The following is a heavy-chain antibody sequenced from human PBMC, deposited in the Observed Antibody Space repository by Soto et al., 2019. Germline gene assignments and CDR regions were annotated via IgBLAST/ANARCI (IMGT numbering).Heavy chain of an antibody. V-gene: IGHV3-23*01. CDR3: AKDGAFQLEMAFYFDF. CDR2: ISGSVGST. J-gene: IGHJ4*02. D-gene: IGHD6-13*01. CDR1: GFTFSNYA. Sequence: GGSLRLSCEASGFTFSNYAMSWVRQAPGKGLEWVSTISGSVGSTYSADSVKGRFTVSRDNSKNTLYLEMNSLRAEDTALYYCAKDGAFQLEMAFYFDFWGQGTLVTVSS.